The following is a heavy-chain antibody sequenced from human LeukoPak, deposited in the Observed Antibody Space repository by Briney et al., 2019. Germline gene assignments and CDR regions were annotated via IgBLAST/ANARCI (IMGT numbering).Heavy chain of an antibody. CDR1: GFTFSSNA. J-gene: IGHJ4*02. CDR3: AKDFQGRWTIDY. Sequence: GGSLRLSRAASGFTFSSNAIHWVRQAPGKGLEWVAMILSDGNNDYYADSVKGRFTISRDNSKNTLYLQMNSLRPEDTAVYYCAKDFQGRWTIDYWGQGTLVTVSP. V-gene: IGHV3-30*18. CDR2: ILSDGNND. D-gene: IGHD3/OR15-3a*01.